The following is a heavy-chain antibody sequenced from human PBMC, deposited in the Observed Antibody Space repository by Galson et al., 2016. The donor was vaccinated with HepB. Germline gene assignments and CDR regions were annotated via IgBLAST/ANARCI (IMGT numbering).Heavy chain of an antibody. V-gene: IGHV3-23*01. D-gene: IGHD3-16*02. CDR2: IGGSGDNT. CDR1: GFSFSTYA. Sequence: SLRLSCAVSGFSFSTYAMRWVRQAPGKGLVWVSSIGGSGDNTYYADSVKGRFTISRDNSMNTLYLQMNSLRAEDPAVYYCAKDVLADYVWGGYRFQDWGQGAPVTVSS. J-gene: IGHJ4*02. CDR3: AKDVLADYVWGGYRFQD.